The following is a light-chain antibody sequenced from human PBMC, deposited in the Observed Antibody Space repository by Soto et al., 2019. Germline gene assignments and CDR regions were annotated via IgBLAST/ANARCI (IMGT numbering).Light chain of an antibody. CDR2: SNN. CDR3: AAWGDSLNGYV. J-gene: IGLJ1*01. CDR1: SSNIGSNT. V-gene: IGLV1-44*01. Sequence: QSVRTQPPSASGTPGQRVTISCSGSSSNIGSNTVNWYRQLPGTAPKLLIYSNNQRPSGVPDRFSGSKSGTSASLAISGLQSDDEADYYCAAWGDSLNGYVFGTGTKVTVL.